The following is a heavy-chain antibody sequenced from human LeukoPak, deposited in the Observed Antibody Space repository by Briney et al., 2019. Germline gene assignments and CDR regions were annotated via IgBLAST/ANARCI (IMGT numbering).Heavy chain of an antibody. D-gene: IGHD4-23*01. CDR2: IIPIFGTA. J-gene: IGHJ4*02. Sequence: SVKVSCKASGGTFSSYAISWVRQAPGQGLEWMGGIIPIFGTANYAQKFQGRVTITTDESTSTAYMELSSLRSEDTAVYYCASPNDYGGSYFDYWGQGALVTVSS. V-gene: IGHV1-69*05. CDR1: GGTFSSYA. CDR3: ASPNDYGGSYFDY.